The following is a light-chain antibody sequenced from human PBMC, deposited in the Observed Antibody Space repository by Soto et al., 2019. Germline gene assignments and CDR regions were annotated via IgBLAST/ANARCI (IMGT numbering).Light chain of an antibody. V-gene: IGKV3-15*01. CDR1: QSLSSD. CDR2: GAS. CDR3: QQYNTWPRT. J-gene: IGKJ1*01. Sequence: EIVLTQSPVTLSLSPGERATLSCRASQSLSSDYLAWYQQKPGQAPRLLIYGASTRATGIPARFSGSGSGTEFTLTISNLQSEDFAVYYCQQYNTWPRTFGQGTKVDIK.